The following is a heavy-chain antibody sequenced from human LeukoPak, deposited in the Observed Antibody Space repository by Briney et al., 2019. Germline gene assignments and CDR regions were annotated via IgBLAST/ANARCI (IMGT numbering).Heavy chain of an antibody. Sequence: GASVKVCCKASGYTFTSCAMHWVRPAPGQRLGWMGWINAGNGNTKYSQKFQGRVTITRDTSASTAYMELSSLRSEDTAVYYCARETAPWAVAGNFDYWGQGTLVTVSS. D-gene: IGHD6-19*01. CDR3: ARETAPWAVAGNFDY. J-gene: IGHJ4*02. V-gene: IGHV1-3*01. CDR2: INAGNGNT. CDR1: GYTFTSCA.